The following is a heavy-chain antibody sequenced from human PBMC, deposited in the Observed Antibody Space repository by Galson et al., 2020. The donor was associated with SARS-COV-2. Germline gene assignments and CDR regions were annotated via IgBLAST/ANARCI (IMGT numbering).Heavy chain of an antibody. J-gene: IGHJ6*02. D-gene: IGHD6-13*01. CDR2: MNPNSGNT. V-gene: IGHV1-8*01. CDR1: GYTFATFD. CDR3: ARGYSSSWYSRGDYYGLVV. Sequence: ASVKVSCTASGYTFATFDINWVRQAAGQGLEWMGWMNPNSGNTGYAQKFQGRVTMTRDTSTRTAYMELNGLRSEDTAVYYCARGYSSSWYSRGDYYGLVVWGQGTSVTV.